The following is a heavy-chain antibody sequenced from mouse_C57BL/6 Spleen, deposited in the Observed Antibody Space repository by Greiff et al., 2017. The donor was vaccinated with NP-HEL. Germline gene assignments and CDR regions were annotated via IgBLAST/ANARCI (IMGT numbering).Heavy chain of an antibody. J-gene: IGHJ1*03. D-gene: IGHD1-1*01. CDR1: GYTFTSYW. CDR3: ARLNYYGSSYRYFDV. Sequence: QVQLQQPGAELVKPGASVKLSCKASGYTFTSYWMQWVKQRPGQGLEWIGEIDPSDSYTNYNQKFKGKATLTVDTSSSTAYMQLSSLTSEDSAVYYCARLNYYGSSYRYFDVWGTGTTVTVSS. V-gene: IGHV1-50*01. CDR2: IDPSDSYT.